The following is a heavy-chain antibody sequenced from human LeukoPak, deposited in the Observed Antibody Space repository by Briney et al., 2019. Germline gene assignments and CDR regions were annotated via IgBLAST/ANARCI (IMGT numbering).Heavy chain of an antibody. J-gene: IGHJ4*02. CDR2: IKQDGSQR. V-gene: IGHV3-7*01. Sequence: PGGSLRLSCTASGFTFSDYWMTWVRQAPGKGPEWVANIKQDGSQRYYVDSVRGRFTISRDNAKNSLFLQMNGLRAEDTAVYYCARDYKYAFDNWGQGTLVTVSS. D-gene: IGHD5-24*01. CDR1: GFTFSDYW. CDR3: ARDYKYAFDN.